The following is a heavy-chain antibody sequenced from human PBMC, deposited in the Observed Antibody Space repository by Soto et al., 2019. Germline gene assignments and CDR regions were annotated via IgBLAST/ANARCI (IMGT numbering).Heavy chain of an antibody. CDR1: GFSLSNARMG. V-gene: IGHV2-26*01. CDR2: IFSNDEK. D-gene: IGHD4-4*01. CDR3: ARGSPYSNYEGGAAFDI. Sequence: QVTLKESGPVLVKPTETLTLTCTVSGFSLSNARMGVSWIRQPPGKALEWLAHIFSNDEKSYSTSLKSRLTISKDTSKSQVVRTMTNMDPVGTATYYCARGSPYSNYEGGAAFDIWGQGTMVTVSS. J-gene: IGHJ3*02.